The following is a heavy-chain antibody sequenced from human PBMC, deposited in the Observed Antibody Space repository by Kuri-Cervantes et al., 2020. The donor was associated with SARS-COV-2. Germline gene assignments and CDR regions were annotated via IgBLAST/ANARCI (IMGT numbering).Heavy chain of an antibody. D-gene: IGHD1-26*01. CDR3: ARGLGIVGATESPGMDI. CDR1: GFTLINYG. Sequence: ASVKVSCKASGFTLINYGISWVRQAPGQGLEWMGWINGYNGNTKYAQNLQGRVTMTTDTSTNTAYMELRSLRSDDTAMYYCARGLGIVGATESPGMDIWGQGTTVTVSS. V-gene: IGHV1-18*01. CDR2: INGYNGNT. J-gene: IGHJ6*02.